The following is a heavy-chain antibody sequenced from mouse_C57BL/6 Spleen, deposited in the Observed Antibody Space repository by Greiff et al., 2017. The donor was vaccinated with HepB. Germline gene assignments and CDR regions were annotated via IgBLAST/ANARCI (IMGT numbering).Heavy chain of an antibody. Sequence: VQLQQSGPELVKPGASVKISCKASGYSFTSYYIHWVKQRPGQGLEWIGWIYPGSGNTKYNEKFKGKATLTADTSSSTAYMQLSSLTSEDSAVYYCARRLGNWDAMDYWGQGTSVTVSS. CDR3: ARRLGNWDAMDY. V-gene: IGHV1-66*01. CDR1: GYSFTSYY. J-gene: IGHJ4*01. CDR2: IYPGSGNT. D-gene: IGHD2-1*01.